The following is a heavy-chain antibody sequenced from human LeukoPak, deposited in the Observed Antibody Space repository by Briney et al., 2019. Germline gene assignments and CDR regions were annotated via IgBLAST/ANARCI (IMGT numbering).Heavy chain of an antibody. Sequence: GASVKVSCKASGYTFTGYYMHWVRQAPGQGLEWMGWINPNSGGTNYAQKFQGRVTMTRDTSISTAYMELSRLRSDDTAVYYCARDITSGSEGEFDYWGQGTLVTVSS. D-gene: IGHD5-12*01. J-gene: IGHJ4*02. CDR3: ARDITSGSEGEFDY. V-gene: IGHV1-2*02. CDR1: GYTFTGYY. CDR2: INPNSGGT.